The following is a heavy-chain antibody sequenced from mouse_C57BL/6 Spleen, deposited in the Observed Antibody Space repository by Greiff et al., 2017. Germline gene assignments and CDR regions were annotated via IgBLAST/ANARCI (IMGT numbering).Heavy chain of an antibody. D-gene: IGHD2-2*01. J-gene: IGHJ1*03. CDR2: ISGGGGNT. CDR3: ARHGGYGYFYWYFDV. V-gene: IGHV5-9*01. CDR1: GFTFSSYT. Sequence: EVKLMESGGGLVKPGGSLKLSCAASGFTFSSYTMSWVRQTPEKRLEWVATISGGGGNTYYPDSVKGRFTISRDNATNTLYLQMSSLRSEDTALYYCARHGGYGYFYWYFDVWGTGTTVTVSS.